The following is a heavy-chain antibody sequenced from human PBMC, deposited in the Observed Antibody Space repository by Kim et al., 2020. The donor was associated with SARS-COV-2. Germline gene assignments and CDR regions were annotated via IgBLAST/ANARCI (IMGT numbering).Heavy chain of an antibody. D-gene: IGHD6-19*01. CDR2: ISGSGGST. J-gene: IGHJ4*02. V-gene: IGHV3-23*01. CDR3: AKDSGIAVAGSFDY. Sequence: GGSLRLSCAASGFTFSSYAMSWVRQAPGKGLEWVSAISGSGGSTYYADSVKGRITISRDNSKNMLYLQMNSLRAVDTAVYYCAKDSGIAVAGSFDYWGQGTLITVSS. CDR1: GFTFSSYA.